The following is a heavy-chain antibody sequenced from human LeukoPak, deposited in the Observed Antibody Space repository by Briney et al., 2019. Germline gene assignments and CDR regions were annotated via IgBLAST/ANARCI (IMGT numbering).Heavy chain of an antibody. CDR1: GFTFRTYA. Sequence: GGSLRLSCAASGFTFRTYAMSWVRQGPGRGLELVSGTSGSDSGTYYADSVKGRFTISRDNSKNTLYLQMNSLRADDTAVYYCAKGLYHYFGSGSYTLDFWGQGTQVTVSS. D-gene: IGHD3-10*01. CDR3: AKGLYHYFGSGSYTLDF. CDR2: TSGSDSGT. V-gene: IGHV3-23*01. J-gene: IGHJ4*02.